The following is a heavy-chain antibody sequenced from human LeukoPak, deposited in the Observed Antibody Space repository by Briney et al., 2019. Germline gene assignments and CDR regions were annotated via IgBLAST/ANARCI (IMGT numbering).Heavy chain of an antibody. Sequence: ASVKVSCKASGYTFTGYYMNWVRQAPGQGLEWMGWISDYNGNTNYAQKLQGRVTMTTDTSTSTAYMELRSLRSDDTAVYYCVDTSGYGGSLRKYAFDIWGQGTMVTVSS. V-gene: IGHV1-18*04. D-gene: IGHD3-22*01. CDR3: VDTSGYGGSLRKYAFDI. CDR1: GYTFTGYY. J-gene: IGHJ3*02. CDR2: ISDYNGNT.